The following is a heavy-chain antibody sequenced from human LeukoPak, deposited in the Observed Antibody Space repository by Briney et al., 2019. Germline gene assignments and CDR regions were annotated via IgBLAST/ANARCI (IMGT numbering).Heavy chain of an antibody. CDR3: ARDAGDDYDYYYGVDV. CDR1: GGSISSYY. V-gene: IGHV4-59*01. Sequence: SETLSLTCALSGGSISSYYWSWIRQPPGKGLEWVGYIYYRGSTNYNPSLKSRVTISLDTSKNQFSLKLNSVTAADTAVYYCARDAGDDYDYYYGVDVWGKGTTVTVSS. J-gene: IGHJ6*04. D-gene: IGHD3-10*01. CDR2: IYYRGST.